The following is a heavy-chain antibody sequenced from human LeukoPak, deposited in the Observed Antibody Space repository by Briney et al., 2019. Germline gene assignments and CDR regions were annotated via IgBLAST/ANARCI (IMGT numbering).Heavy chain of an antibody. CDR3: ARGLNP. CDR2: IYYSGST. D-gene: IGHD3/OR15-3a*01. Sequence: SGTLSLTCTVSGDSISSSSYSWGWIRQPPGKGLEWIGSIYYSGSTYYNPSLKSRVTISVDTSKNQFSLKLSSVTAADTAVYYCARGLNPWGQGTLVTVSS. CDR1: GDSISSSSYS. J-gene: IGHJ5*02. V-gene: IGHV4-39*01.